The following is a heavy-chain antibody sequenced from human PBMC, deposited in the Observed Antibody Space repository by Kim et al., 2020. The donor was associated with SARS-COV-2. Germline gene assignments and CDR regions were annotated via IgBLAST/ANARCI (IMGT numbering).Heavy chain of an antibody. CDR3: ARAGNQLPFDY. CDR2: INHSVST. J-gene: IGHJ4*02. D-gene: IGHD2-2*01. CDR1: GGSFSGYY. Sequence: SETLSLTCAVYGGSFSGYYWSWIRQPPGKGLEWIGEINHSVSTNYNPSLKSRVTISVDTSKNQFSLKLSSVTAADTAVYYCARAGNQLPFDYWGQGTLVT. V-gene: IGHV4-34*01.